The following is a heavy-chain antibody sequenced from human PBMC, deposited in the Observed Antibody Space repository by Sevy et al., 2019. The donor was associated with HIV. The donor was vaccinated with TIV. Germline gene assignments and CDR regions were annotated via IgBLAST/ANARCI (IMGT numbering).Heavy chain of an antibody. D-gene: IGHD5-18*01. J-gene: IGHJ4*02. CDR3: ARGKSGYGYALNY. Sequence: GGSLKLSCAASGFSVNSNYMTWVRHAPGKGLEGVSVIYSDETTYHADSVKDRFTISGDNSKNMLYLQMSSLRAEDTATYYCARGKSGYGYALNYWGQGTLVTVPS. CDR1: GFSVNSNY. V-gene: IGHV3-66*01. CDR2: IYSDETT.